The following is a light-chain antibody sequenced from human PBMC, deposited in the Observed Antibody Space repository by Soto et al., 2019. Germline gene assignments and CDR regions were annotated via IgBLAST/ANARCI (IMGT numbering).Light chain of an antibody. CDR1: SSDVGGYNY. CDR3: SSYAGSNNYV. Sequence: VLTQPPSASGSPVQSVTISCTGTSSDVGGYNYVSWYQQHPGKAPKLMIYEVSKRPSGVPDRFSGSKSGNTASLTVSGLQAEDEADYYCSSYAGSNNYVFGTGTKVTV. V-gene: IGLV2-8*01. J-gene: IGLJ1*01. CDR2: EVS.